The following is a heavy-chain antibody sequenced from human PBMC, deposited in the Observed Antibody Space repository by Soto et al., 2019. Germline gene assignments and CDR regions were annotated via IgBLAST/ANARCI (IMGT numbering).Heavy chain of an antibody. V-gene: IGHV4-39*01. Sequence: QLQLQESGPGLVKPSETLSLTCTVSGGSISSSSYYWGWIRQPPGKGLEWIGSIYYSGSTYYNPSLKSRVTISVDTSKNQFSLKLSSVTAADTAVYYCARRGRYCSGGSCYSAAFDIWGQGTMVTVSS. CDR3: ARRGRYCSGGSCYSAAFDI. D-gene: IGHD2-15*01. CDR2: IYYSGST. CDR1: GGSISSSSYY. J-gene: IGHJ3*02.